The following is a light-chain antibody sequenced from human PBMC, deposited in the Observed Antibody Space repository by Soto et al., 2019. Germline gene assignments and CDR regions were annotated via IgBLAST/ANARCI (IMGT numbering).Light chain of an antibody. Sequence: IVLTQSPRTLSLSPGERAPLSCRASQSVNSDYLAWYQQKPGQAPRLLIYSISNRASGIPDRFSGSGSGADFTLTISSLEPEDFALYYCQQRSNWPITFGQGTRLEIK. V-gene: IGKV3D-20*02. CDR1: QSVNSDY. CDR2: SIS. J-gene: IGKJ5*01. CDR3: QQRSNWPIT.